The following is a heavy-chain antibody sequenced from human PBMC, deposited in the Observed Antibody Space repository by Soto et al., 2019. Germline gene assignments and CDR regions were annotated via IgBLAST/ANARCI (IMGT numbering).Heavy chain of an antibody. V-gene: IGHV4-39*01. Sequence: QLQLQESGPGLVKPSETLSLTCTVSGGSISSSSYYWGWIRQPPGKGLEWIGSIYYSGSTYYDPSLRSGVTISVDTSKNQFSLKLTSVTAADPAVYYCARRRMNHPFDPWGQGTLVTVS. CDR2: IYYSGST. J-gene: IGHJ5*02. CDR3: ARRRMNHPFDP. CDR1: GGSISSSSYY.